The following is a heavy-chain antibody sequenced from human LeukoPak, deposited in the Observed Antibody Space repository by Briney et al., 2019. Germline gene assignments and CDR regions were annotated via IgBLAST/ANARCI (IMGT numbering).Heavy chain of an antibody. CDR1: GFTFSSYG. J-gene: IGHJ4*02. D-gene: IGHD5-24*01. Sequence: PGRSLRLSCAASGFTFSSYGMHWVRQAPGKGLEWVAVISYDGSNTYYADSVKGRFTISRDNSKNTLDLQMKSLRAEDTAVYYCAKEGTISGYFDYWGQGTLVTVSS. CDR3: AKEGTISGYFDY. CDR2: ISYDGSNT. V-gene: IGHV3-30*18.